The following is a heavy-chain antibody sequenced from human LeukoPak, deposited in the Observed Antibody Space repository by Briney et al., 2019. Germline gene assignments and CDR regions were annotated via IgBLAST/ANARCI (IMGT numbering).Heavy chain of an antibody. J-gene: IGHJ4*02. CDR3: TTGLRAADTN. Sequence: GSLRLSCAASGFTFSNTWMSWVRPAPGKGLEWVGRIKSKTDGETTDYAAPVKGRFTISRDDSKNTLYLQMNSLKTEDTAVYYCTTGLRAADTNWGLGTLVTVSS. D-gene: IGHD6-13*01. CDR1: GFTFSNTW. V-gene: IGHV3-15*01. CDR2: IKSKTDGETT.